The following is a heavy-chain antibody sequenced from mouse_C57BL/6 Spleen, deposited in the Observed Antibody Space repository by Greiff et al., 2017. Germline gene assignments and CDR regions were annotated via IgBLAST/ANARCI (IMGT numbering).Heavy chain of an antibody. CDR1: GYSITSGYY. CDR2: ISYDGSN. V-gene: IGHV3-6*01. CDR3: ARKSGYCDY. J-gene: IGHJ2*01. D-gene: IGHD3-1*01. Sequence: DVKLQESGPGLVKPSQSLSLTCSVTGYSITSGYYWNWIRQFPGNKLEWMGYISYDGSNNYNPSLKNRISITRDTSKNQFFLKLNSVTTEDTATYYCARKSGYCDYWGQGTTLTVSS.